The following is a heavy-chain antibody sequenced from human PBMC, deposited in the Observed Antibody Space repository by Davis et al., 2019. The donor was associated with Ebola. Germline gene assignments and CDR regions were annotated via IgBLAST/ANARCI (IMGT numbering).Heavy chain of an antibody. J-gene: IGHJ6*02. V-gene: IGHV4-34*01. CDR2: INHSRST. Sequence: SETLSLTCAVYGGSFSGYYWSWIRQPPGKGLEWIGEINHSRSTNYNPSLKSRVTISVDTSKNQFSLKLSSVTAADTAVYYCARGPIAARRDYYYYYGMDVWGQGTTVTVSS. CDR1: GGSFSGYY. CDR3: ARGPIAARRDYYYYYGMDV. D-gene: IGHD6-6*01.